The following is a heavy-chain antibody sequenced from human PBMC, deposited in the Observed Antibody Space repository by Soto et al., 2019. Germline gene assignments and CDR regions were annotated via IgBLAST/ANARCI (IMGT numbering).Heavy chain of an antibody. Sequence: SETLSLTSPFSGGSISSGDYCWSWIRQPPGKGLEWIGYIYYSGSTYYNPSLKSRVTISVDTSKNQFSLHLSSVNPEDTAVYYCARGGPPMYSSGWYFDYWAQGTLVTVSS. D-gene: IGHD6-19*01. J-gene: IGHJ4*02. CDR2: IYYSGST. V-gene: IGHV4-30-4*01. CDR3: ARGGPPMYSSGWYFDY. CDR1: GGSISSGDYC.